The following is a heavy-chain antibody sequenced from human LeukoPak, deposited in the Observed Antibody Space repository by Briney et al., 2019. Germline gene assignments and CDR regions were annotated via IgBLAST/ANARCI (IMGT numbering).Heavy chain of an antibody. CDR3: ARGSRELYYFDY. D-gene: IGHD1-7*01. Sequence: SVKVSCKASGGTFSSYAISWVRQAPGQGLEWMGGIIPIFGTANYAQKFQGRVTITADESTSTAYMELSSLRSEDTAVYYCARGSRELYYFDYWGQGTLVTVSP. CDR1: GGTFSSYA. V-gene: IGHV1-69*01. J-gene: IGHJ4*02. CDR2: IIPIFGTA.